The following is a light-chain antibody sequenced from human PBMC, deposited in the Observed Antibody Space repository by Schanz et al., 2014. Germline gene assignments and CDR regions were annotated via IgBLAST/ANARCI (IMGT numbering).Light chain of an antibody. CDR1: SSDVGGYNY. Sequence: QSALTQPPSASGSPGQSVTISCTGTSSDVGGYNYVSWYQQHPGKAPKLMIYEVSKRPSGVPDRFSGSKSGNTASLAISGLRSEDEADYYCAVWDESLSGRVFGGGTKLTVL. V-gene: IGLV2-8*01. J-gene: IGLJ3*02. CDR3: AVWDESLSGRV. CDR2: EVS.